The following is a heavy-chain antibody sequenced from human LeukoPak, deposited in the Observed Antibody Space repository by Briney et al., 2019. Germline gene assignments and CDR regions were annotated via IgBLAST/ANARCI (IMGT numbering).Heavy chain of an antibody. V-gene: IGHV3-74*01. CDR2: ISSAGYTT. CDR3: AREQGALDS. J-gene: IGHJ4*02. Sequence: GGSLRLSCAASGFTFSGDWMHWVRQAPGKGLVWVSHISSAGYTTRYADSVKGRFTISRDNAKNTLYLQMNSLRAEDTAVYYCAREQGALDSWGQGTLVTVSS. CDR1: GFTFSGDW.